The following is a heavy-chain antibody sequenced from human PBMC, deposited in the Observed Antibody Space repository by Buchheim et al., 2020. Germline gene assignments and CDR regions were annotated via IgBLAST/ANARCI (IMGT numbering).Heavy chain of an antibody. CDR1: GFTFSSYG. V-gene: IGHV3-30*18. J-gene: IGHJ4*02. CDR3: AKEEWDSGSYYVS. D-gene: IGHD1-26*01. CDR2: ISYDGSNK. Sequence: QVQLVESGGGVVQPGRSLRLSCAASGFTFSSYGMHWVRQAPGKGLEWVAVISYDGSNKYYADSVKGRFTISRDNSKNTLYLQMNSLGAEDTAVYYCAKEEWDSGSYYVSWGQGTL.